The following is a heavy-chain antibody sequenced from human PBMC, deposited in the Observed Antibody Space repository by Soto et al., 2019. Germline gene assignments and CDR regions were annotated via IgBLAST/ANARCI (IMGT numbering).Heavy chain of an antibody. Sequence: SETLCLTCTVSGGSISSYYWSWIRQPPGKGLEWIGYIYYSGSTNYNPSLKSRVTISVDTSKNQFSLKLSSVTAADTAVYYCARSFSGWYSGFAFDIWGQGTMVTVSS. V-gene: IGHV4-59*01. CDR3: ARSFSGWYSGFAFDI. J-gene: IGHJ3*02. CDR1: GGSISSYY. CDR2: IYYSGST. D-gene: IGHD6-19*01.